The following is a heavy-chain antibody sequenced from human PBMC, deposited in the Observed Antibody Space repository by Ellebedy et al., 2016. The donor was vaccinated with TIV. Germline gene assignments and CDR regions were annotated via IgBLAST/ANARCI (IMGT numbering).Heavy chain of an antibody. J-gene: IGHJ5*02. CDR1: GGSIVDNSHY. V-gene: IGHV4-39*07. D-gene: IGHD3-22*01. Sequence: GSLRLXXTVSGGSIVDNSHYWDWIRQPPGKGLEWIGSVYYRGHTYYNPSLTGRVLISMDMSENQFSLRLNTVTAADTAVYFCARGSYRFDSWFDTWGQGTLVTVSS. CDR2: VYYRGHT. CDR3: ARGSYRFDSWFDT.